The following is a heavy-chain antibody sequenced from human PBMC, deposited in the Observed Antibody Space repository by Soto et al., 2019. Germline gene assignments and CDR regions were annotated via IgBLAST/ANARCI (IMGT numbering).Heavy chain of an antibody. J-gene: IGHJ6*02. V-gene: IGHV1-18*01. CDR3: ARGGYYDNVWGKLSHYGLDK. CDR2: ISPYDGKT. D-gene: IGHD3-16*01. Sequence: QVQLAQSPAEVKKPGASVRVSCKASGYTFIKYGIAWVRQAPGQGLEWMGWISPYDGKTIYAQTFQGRVTLTADRSKRTDYLDLRSLKSNDTAVYYCARGGYYDNVWGKLSHYGLDKWGQGTSVTVSS. CDR1: GYTFIKYG.